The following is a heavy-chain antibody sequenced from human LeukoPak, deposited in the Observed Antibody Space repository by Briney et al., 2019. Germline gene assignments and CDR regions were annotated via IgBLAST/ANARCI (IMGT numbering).Heavy chain of an antibody. Sequence: PGGSLRLSCAASGFTFSSYSMNWVRQAPGKGLEWVSSISSGSSYIYYADSVKGRFTISRDNAKNSLYLQMNSLRAEDTAMYYCARDVSRISDYWGQGTLVTVSS. J-gene: IGHJ4*02. V-gene: IGHV3-21*01. CDR1: GFTFSSYS. D-gene: IGHD2-15*01. CDR3: ARDVSRISDY. CDR2: ISSGSSYI.